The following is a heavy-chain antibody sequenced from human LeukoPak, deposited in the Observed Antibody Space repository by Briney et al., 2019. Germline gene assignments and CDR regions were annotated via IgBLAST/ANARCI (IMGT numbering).Heavy chain of an antibody. Sequence: GGSLRLSCAASGFTFDDYTMHWVRQAPGKGLEWVSGIAWNSGITGYADSVKGRFTISRDNAKNSLSLQMNSLRAEDTAFYYCVKDIGGDVIPRRFDYWGQGTLATVSS. CDR2: IAWNSGIT. D-gene: IGHD3-10*01. V-gene: IGHV3-9*01. CDR1: GFTFDDYT. J-gene: IGHJ4*02. CDR3: VKDIGGDVIPRRFDY.